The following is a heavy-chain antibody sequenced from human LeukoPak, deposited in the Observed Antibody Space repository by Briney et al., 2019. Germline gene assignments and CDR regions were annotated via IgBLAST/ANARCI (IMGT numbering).Heavy chain of an antibody. V-gene: IGHV1-69*13. CDR2: IIPIFGTA. Sequence: ASVKVSCKASGGTFSSYAISWVRQAPGQGLEWMGGIIPIFGTANYAQKFQGRVTIIADESTSTAYMELSSLRSEDTAVYYCARGSTTYYYDSSGYYGHGMDVWGQGTTVTVSS. D-gene: IGHD3-22*01. CDR3: ARGSTTYYYDSSGYYGHGMDV. J-gene: IGHJ6*02. CDR1: GGTFSSYA.